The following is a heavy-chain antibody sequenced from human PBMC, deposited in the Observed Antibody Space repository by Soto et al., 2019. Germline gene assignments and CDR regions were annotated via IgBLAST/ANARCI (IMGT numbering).Heavy chain of an antibody. Sequence: PSETLSLTCAVYGGSFSAYYWSWIRQPPGKGLEWIGEINHSGSINYNPSLKSRVSIPVDTSKNQFSLKLSSVTAADTAVYYCARGREMVATLSKYYALDVWGQGTTVTVSS. CDR1: GGSFSAYY. CDR2: INHSGSI. V-gene: IGHV4-34*01. CDR3: ARGREMVATLSKYYALDV. D-gene: IGHD5-12*01. J-gene: IGHJ6*02.